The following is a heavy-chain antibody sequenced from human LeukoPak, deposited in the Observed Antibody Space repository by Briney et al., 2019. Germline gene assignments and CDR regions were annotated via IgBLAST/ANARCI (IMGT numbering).Heavy chain of an antibody. V-gene: IGHV3-21*01. CDR1: GFTFSSYS. Sequence: GGSLRLSCAASGFTFSSYSMNWVRQAPGKGLEWVSSISSSSSYIYYADSVKGRFTISRDNAKNSLYLQMNSLRAEDTAVYYCARRRIILAAAVDYWGQGTLVTVSS. J-gene: IGHJ4*02. D-gene: IGHD6-13*01. CDR2: ISSSSSYI. CDR3: ARRRIILAAAVDY.